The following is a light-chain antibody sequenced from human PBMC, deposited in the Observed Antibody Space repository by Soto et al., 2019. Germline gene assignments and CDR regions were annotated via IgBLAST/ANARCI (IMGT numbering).Light chain of an antibody. J-gene: IGKJ4*01. CDR2: GAS. CDR3: QQSYNFPLT. V-gene: IGKV1-39*01. CDR1: QSISSY. Sequence: DIQMTQCPSSLSASVGDRVTITCRASQSISSYLNWYQQKPGKAPSLMIYGASSLQSGVPSRFSGSGSGTDFTLTISSLQPEEFATYYCQQSYNFPLTFGGGTKVEMK.